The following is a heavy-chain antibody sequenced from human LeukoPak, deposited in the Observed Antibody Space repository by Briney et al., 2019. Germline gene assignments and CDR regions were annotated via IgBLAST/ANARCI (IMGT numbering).Heavy chain of an antibody. CDR1: GGSFSGYY. D-gene: IGHD3-3*01. CDR3: AREVFGVVESSYGMDV. CDR2: INHSGST. V-gene: IGHV4-34*01. Sequence: SETLSLTCAVYGGSFSGYYWSWIRQPPGKGLEWIGEINHSGSTNYNPSLKSRVTIPVDTSKNQFSLKLSSVTAADTAVYYCAREVFGVVESSYGMDVWGQGTTVTVSS. J-gene: IGHJ6*02.